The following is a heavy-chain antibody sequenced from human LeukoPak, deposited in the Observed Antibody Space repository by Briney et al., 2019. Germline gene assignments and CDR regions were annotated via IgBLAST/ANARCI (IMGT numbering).Heavy chain of an antibody. V-gene: IGHV3-49*03. CDR3: SSDYSSGWYYFDY. D-gene: IGHD6-19*01. J-gene: IGHJ4*02. Sequence: GRSPRLSCTASGFSLTNYAVSWFRQAPGKGLEWVGYIRSKASGGTTEYAASVKGRFSISRDDSKSIAYLQMNSLKTEDTAVYYCSSDYSSGWYYFDYWGQGTLVTVSS. CDR2: IRSKASGGTT. CDR1: GFSLTNYA.